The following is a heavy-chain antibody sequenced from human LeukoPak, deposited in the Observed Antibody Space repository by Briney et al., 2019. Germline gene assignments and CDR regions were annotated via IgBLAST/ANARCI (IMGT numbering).Heavy chain of an antibody. V-gene: IGHV1-58*02. Sequence: GISVKVSCKASGFTFTSSAMQWVRQARGQRLEWIGWIVVGSGNTNYAQKFQGRVTMTRDTSISTAYMELSRLRSDDTAVYYCARGLDKYDYWSGYFLADWGQGTLVTVSS. D-gene: IGHD3-3*01. CDR1: GFTFTSSA. CDR3: ARGLDKYDYWSGYFLAD. CDR2: IVVGSGNT. J-gene: IGHJ4*02.